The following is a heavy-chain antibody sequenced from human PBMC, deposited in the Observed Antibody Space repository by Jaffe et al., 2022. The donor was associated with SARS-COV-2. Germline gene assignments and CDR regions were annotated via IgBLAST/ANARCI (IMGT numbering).Heavy chain of an antibody. CDR1: GYTFSNYV. CDR3: AHEAWGFGFVDY. J-gene: IGHJ4*02. V-gene: IGHV1-3*01. CDR2: IHGGNDNT. Sequence: QVQVVQSGAEVKKPGASVKVSCKASGYTFSNYVLHWVRQAPGQRLEWMGWIHGGNDNTYYSQKFQGRVIMTRDTSASTVYMELSSLRSEDTAVYYCAHEAWGFGFVDYWGPGTLVTVSS. D-gene: IGHD3-10*01.